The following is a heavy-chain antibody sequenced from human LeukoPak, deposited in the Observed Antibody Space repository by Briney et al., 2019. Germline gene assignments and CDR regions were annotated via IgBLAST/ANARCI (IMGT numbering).Heavy chain of an antibody. V-gene: IGHV4-59*08. Sequence: SETLSLTCTVSGGSMNNYYWNWIRQPPGKGLEWIEYSYYSGSTTYNPSLKSRVNISVDTSKNQFSLNLGSVTAADTAVYYCARLGSVAMPFDYWGQGTLVTVSS. CDR3: ARLGSVAMPFDY. J-gene: IGHJ4*02. D-gene: IGHD2-2*01. CDR1: GGSMNNYY. CDR2: SYYSGST.